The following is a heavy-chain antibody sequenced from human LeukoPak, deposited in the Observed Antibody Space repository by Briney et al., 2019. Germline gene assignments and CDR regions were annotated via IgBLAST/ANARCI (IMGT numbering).Heavy chain of an antibody. V-gene: IGHV1-46*01. J-gene: IGHJ3*02. Sequence: ASVKVSCKASGYSLTTYYMHWVRQAPGQGHEWMGIINPSGGSTSYAQKFQGRATMTRDTSTSTVYMELSSLRSEDTAVYYCARDLRDSSGYYSSDAFDIWGQGTMVTVSS. CDR3: ARDLRDSSGYYSSDAFDI. CDR2: INPSGGST. CDR1: GYSLTTYY. D-gene: IGHD3-22*01.